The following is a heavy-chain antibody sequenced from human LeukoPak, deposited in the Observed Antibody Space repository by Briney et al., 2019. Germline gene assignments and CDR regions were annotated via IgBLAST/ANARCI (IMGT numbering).Heavy chain of an antibody. J-gene: IGHJ4*02. CDR2: ISSSSSYI. CDR1: GFTFSSYS. D-gene: IGHD4-17*01. CDR3: ARARRDYGRSFDY. V-gene: IGHV3-21*01. Sequence: GGSLRLSCAASGFTFSSYSMNWVRQAPGKGQEWVSFISSSSSYIYYADSVKGRFTISRDNAKNSLYLQMNSLRAEDTAVYYCARARRDYGRSFDYWGQGTLVTVSS.